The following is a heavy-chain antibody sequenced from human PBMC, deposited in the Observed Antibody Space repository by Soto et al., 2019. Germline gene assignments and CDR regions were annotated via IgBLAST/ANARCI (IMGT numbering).Heavy chain of an antibody. J-gene: IGHJ5*02. D-gene: IGHD3-22*01. Sequence: SETLSLTCTVSGSSISSSSYYWGWIRQPPGKGLEWIGSIYYSGSTYYNPSLKSRVTISVDTSKNQFSLKLSSVTAADTAVYYCARDWVKLDVGYYWFDPWGQGTLVTVSS. CDR2: IYYSGST. CDR3: ARDWVKLDVGYYWFDP. V-gene: IGHV4-39*07. CDR1: GSSISSSSYY.